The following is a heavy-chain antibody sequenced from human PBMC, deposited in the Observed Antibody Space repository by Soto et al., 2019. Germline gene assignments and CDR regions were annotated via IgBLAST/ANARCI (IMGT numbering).Heavy chain of an antibody. J-gene: IGHJ5*02. V-gene: IGHV4-39*01. D-gene: IGHD6-19*01. CDR1: GGSISSSSYY. Sequence: SETLSLTCTVSGGSISSSSYYWGWIRQPPGKGLEWIGSIYYRGSTYYNPSLKSRVTISVDTSKNQFSLKLSSVTAADTAVYYCARHGIAVAGTSKWILFDPWGQVTLVTVSS. CDR3: ARHGIAVAGTSKWILFDP. CDR2: IYYRGST.